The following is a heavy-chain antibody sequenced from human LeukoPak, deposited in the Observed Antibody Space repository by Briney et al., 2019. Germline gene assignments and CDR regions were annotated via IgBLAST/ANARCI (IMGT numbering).Heavy chain of an antibody. CDR1: GFTFDDYA. J-gene: IGHJ4*02. V-gene: IGHV3-9*01. D-gene: IGHD2-2*01. CDR3: AKGHIVVVPAATDY. CDR2: ISWNSGSI. Sequence: GGSLRLSCAASGFTFDDYAMHWVRHAPGKGLEWVSGISWNSGSIGYADSVKGRFTISRDNAKNSLYLQMNSLRAEDTALYYCAKGHIVVVPAATDYWGQGTLVTVSS.